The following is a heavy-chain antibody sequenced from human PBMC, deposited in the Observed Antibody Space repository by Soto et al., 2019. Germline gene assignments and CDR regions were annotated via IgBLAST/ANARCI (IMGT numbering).Heavy chain of an antibody. J-gene: IGHJ5*02. CDR3: ASARHIGP. D-gene: IGHD2-21*01. V-gene: IGHV3-7*01. Sequence: EVQLVESGGDLVQPGGSLRLSCAASGFTFSNYWMSWVRQAPGKGLEWVANIKQDGSERNYVDSVKGRFTISGDKAENSLYLQMNSRRAEDTAVYYCASARHIGPWGQGTLVTVSS. CDR2: IKQDGSER. CDR1: GFTFSNYW.